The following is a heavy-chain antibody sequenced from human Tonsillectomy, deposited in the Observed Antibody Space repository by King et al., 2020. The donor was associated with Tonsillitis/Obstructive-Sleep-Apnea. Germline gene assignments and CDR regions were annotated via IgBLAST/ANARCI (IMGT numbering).Heavy chain of an antibody. CDR1: GGSISSYY. Sequence: VQLQESGPGLVKPSETLSLTCTVSGGSISSYYWSWIRQPPGKGLEWIGYIYYSGSTNYNPSLKSRVTISVDTSKNQFSLKLSSVTAADTAVYYCARVFWESFDYCGQGTLVTVSS. CDR3: ARVFWESFDY. J-gene: IGHJ4*02. V-gene: IGHV4-59*01. D-gene: IGHD3-3*01. CDR2: IYYSGST.